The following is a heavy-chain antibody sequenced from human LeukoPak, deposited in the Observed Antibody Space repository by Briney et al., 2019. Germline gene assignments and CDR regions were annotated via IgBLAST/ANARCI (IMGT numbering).Heavy chain of an antibody. CDR2: IKQDGSEK. Sequence: GGSLRLSCAASGFTFSSYWIIWVRQAPGKGLEWVANIKQDGSEKYYVDSVKGRFTISRDNAKNSLYLKMNSLRAEDTAVYYCARDIALSIVGARGQLDFWGQGTLVTVSS. CDR3: ARDIALSIVGARGQLDF. D-gene: IGHD1-26*01. CDR1: GFTFSSYW. J-gene: IGHJ4*02. V-gene: IGHV3-7*01.